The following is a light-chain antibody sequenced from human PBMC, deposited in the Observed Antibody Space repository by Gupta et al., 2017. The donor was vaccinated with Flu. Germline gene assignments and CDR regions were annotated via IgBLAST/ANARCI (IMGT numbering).Light chain of an antibody. CDR1: NMGSKS. V-gene: IGLV3-21*02. Sequence: SSVLTQPPSVSVAPVQTARITCGGNNMGSKSVHWYQQKPGQAPALVVYDDSDRPSGIPERFSGSNSGNTATLTISRVEAGDEADYYCQVWDSSSDHVVFGGGTKLTVL. J-gene: IGLJ2*01. CDR3: QVWDSSSDHVV. CDR2: DDS.